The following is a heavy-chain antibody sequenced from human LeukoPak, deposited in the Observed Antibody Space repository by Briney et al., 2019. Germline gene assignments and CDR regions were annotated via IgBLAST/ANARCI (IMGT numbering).Heavy chain of an antibody. Sequence: SETLSLTCTVSGGSISSYYWSWIRQPPGKGLEWIGYIYYSGSTNYNPSLKSRVTISVDTSKNQFSLKLSSVTAADTAVYYCAREGNYYDSSAFDYWGQGTLVTVSS. CDR2: IYYSGST. V-gene: IGHV4-59*01. CDR1: GGSISSYY. CDR3: AREGNYYDSSAFDY. D-gene: IGHD3-22*01. J-gene: IGHJ4*02.